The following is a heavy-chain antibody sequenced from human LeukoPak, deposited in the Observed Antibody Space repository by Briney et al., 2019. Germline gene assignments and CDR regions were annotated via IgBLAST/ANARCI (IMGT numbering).Heavy chain of an antibody. J-gene: IGHJ6*02. V-gene: IGHV1-2*02. CDR3: ARDYVVVPGGYEAHYYGMDV. CDR2: INPNNGGT. D-gene: IGHD2-2*01. CDR1: GYTFTGHY. Sequence: ASVKVSCKASGYTFTGHYMHWVRQAPGQGLEWMGWINPNNGGTDYAQKFQGRVTMTRDTSISTAYMELSRLRSDDTAVYYCARDYVVVPGGYEAHYYGMDVWGQGTTVTVSS.